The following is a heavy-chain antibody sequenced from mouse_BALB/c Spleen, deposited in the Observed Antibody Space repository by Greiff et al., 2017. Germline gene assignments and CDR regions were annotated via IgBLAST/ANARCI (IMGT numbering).Heavy chain of an antibody. CDR3: ARGGGNYPGWFAY. D-gene: IGHD2-1*01. CDR2: IYPGDGDT. Sequence: VQLQQSGPELVKPGASVKISCKASGYAFSSSWMNWVKQRPGQGLEWIGRIYPGDGDTNYNGKFKGKATLTADKSSSTAYMQLSSLTSVDSAVYFCARGGGNYPGWFAYWGQGTLVTVSA. CDR1: GYAFSSSW. V-gene: IGHV1-82*01. J-gene: IGHJ3*01.